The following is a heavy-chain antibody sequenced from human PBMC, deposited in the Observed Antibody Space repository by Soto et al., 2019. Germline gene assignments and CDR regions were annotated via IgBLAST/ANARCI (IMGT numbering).Heavy chain of an antibody. CDR3: ARTFASSSWYNWFDP. Sequence: GGSLRLSCAASGFTSSSYSMNWVRQAPGKGLEWVSSISSSSSNIYYADSVKGRFTISRDNAKNSLYLQMNSLRAEDTSVYYCARTFASSSWYNWFDPWGQGTLVTVSS. V-gene: IGHV3-21*01. J-gene: IGHJ5*02. CDR1: GFTSSSYS. D-gene: IGHD6-13*01. CDR2: ISSSSSNI.